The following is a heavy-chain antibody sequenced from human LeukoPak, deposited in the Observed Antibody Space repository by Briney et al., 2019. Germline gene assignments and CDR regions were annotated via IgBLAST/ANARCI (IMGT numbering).Heavy chain of an antibody. V-gene: IGHV4-61*02. CDR2: FYTSGST. Sequence: KPSETLSLTCTVSGGSISSGSYYWSWIRQPAGKGLEWIARFYTSGSTKYNPSLKSRVTMSEDTSKNHFSLKLSSVTAADTAVYYCARVFLGDHFGSGSYYVFDYWGQGTLVTVSS. D-gene: IGHD3-10*01. CDR3: ARVFLGDHFGSGSYYVFDY. CDR1: GGSISSGSYY. J-gene: IGHJ4*02.